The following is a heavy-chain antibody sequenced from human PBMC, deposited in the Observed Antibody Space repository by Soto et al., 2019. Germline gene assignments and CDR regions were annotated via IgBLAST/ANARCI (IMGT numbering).Heavy chain of an antibody. CDR2: FRAGGDDGTT. CDR1: GFTFSSYS. J-gene: IGHJ4*02. D-gene: IGHD3-10*01. CDR3: AKKVNSGSGSQYFDY. V-gene: IGHV3-23*01. Sequence: LRLSCVASGFTFSSYSMSWVRQAPGKGLEWVSGFRAGGDDGTTYYADSVKGRFTISRDNSKNTLFLQMNSLRAEDTAIYYCAKKVNSGSGSQYFDYFGQGTLVTVSS.